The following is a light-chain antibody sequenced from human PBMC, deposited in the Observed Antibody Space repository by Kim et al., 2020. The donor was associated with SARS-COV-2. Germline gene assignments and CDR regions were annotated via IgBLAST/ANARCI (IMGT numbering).Light chain of an antibody. Sequence: DIQMTQSLSSLSASVGDRVTITCRASQSISSYLNWYQQKPGKAPKVLIYAASTLQSGVPSRFSGSGSGTDFTLTISSLQPEDFATYYCQQSFTTPRTFGQGTKLEIK. J-gene: IGKJ2*01. CDR1: QSISSY. CDR3: QQSFTTPRT. CDR2: AAS. V-gene: IGKV1-39*01.